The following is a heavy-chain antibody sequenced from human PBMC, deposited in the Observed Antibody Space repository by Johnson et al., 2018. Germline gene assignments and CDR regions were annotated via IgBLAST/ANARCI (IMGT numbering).Heavy chain of an antibody. CDR1: GFTFSSYA. CDR2: ISGSGGST. V-gene: IGHV3-23*04. CDR3: AKYPGAAGLGAFDM. D-gene: IGHD3-10*01. J-gene: IGHJ3*02. Sequence: EVQLVESGGGLVQPGGSLRLSCAASGFTFSSYAMSWVRQAPGKGLEWVSAISGSGGSTYYADSVKGRFTISRDNSKNTLYLQMNGLRAEDTAVYYWAKYPGAAGLGAFDMWGQGTMVTVS.